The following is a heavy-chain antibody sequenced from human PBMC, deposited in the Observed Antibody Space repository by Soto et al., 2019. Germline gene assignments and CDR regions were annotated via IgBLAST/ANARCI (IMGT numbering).Heavy chain of an antibody. V-gene: IGHV1-8*01. CDR3: AREFRKYSGCMHAFDI. CDR1: GYTFTSYD. Sequence: QVQLVQSGAEVKKPGASVKVSCKASGYTFTSYDINWVRQATGQGLEWMGWMNPNSGNTGYAQKFQGRVTMTRNTSISTAYMELSSLRSEDTAVYYCAREFRKYSGCMHAFDIWGQGTMVTVSS. J-gene: IGHJ3*02. CDR2: MNPNSGNT. D-gene: IGHD5-12*01.